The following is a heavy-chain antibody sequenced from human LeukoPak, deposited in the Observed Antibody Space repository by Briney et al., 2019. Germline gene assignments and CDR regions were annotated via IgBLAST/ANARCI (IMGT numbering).Heavy chain of an antibody. J-gene: IGHJ4*02. D-gene: IGHD4-17*01. CDR2: IYHSGST. CDR1: GYSISSGYN. CDR3: ARLGDYREY. V-gene: IGHV4-38-2*01. Sequence: SETLSLTCAVSGYSISSGYNWGWIRQPPGKGLEWIGSIYHSGSTYYNPSLKSRVTISVDTSKNQFSLKLSSVTAADTALYYCARLGDYREYWGQGTLVTVSS.